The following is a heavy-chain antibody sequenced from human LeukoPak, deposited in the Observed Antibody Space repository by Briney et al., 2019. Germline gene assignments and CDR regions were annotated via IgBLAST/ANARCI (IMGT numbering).Heavy chain of an antibody. Sequence: PSETLSLTCAVYGGSFSGYYWSWLRQPPGKGLEWIGEINHSGSTNYNPSLKSRVTISVDTSKNQFSLKLSSVTAADTAVYYCARALVAAREARGFDYWGQGTLVTVSS. CDR3: ARALVAAREARGFDY. J-gene: IGHJ4*02. D-gene: IGHD6-6*01. V-gene: IGHV4-34*01. CDR1: GGSFSGYY. CDR2: INHSGST.